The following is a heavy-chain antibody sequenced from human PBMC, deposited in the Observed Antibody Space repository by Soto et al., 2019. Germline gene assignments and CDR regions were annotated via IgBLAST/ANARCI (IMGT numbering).Heavy chain of an antibody. V-gene: IGHV3-21*06. CDR3: ARDWSSSDWFPHIDY. CDR2: ISGSSSFI. CDR1: GFTFRSYS. Sequence: GGSLRLSCAASGFTFRSYSINWVRQAPGKGLEWVSSISGSSSFIYYADSVKGRFSISRDNAKNSLYLQMNSLRAEDTAVYYCARDWSSSDWFPHIDYWGQGTLVTVSS. J-gene: IGHJ4*02. D-gene: IGHD6-19*01.